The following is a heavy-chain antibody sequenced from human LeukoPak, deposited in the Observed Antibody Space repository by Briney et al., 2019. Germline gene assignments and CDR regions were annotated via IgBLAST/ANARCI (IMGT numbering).Heavy chain of an antibody. Sequence: PGGSLRLSCAASGFTFSSYSMNWVRQAPGKGLEWVSSISSSSSYIYYADSVKGRFTISRDNSKNTLYLQMNSLRAEDTAVYYCAKDQRNYMVRETPLDYWGQGTLVTVSS. CDR1: GFTFSSYS. J-gene: IGHJ4*02. CDR2: ISSSSSYI. V-gene: IGHV3-21*01. D-gene: IGHD3-10*01. CDR3: AKDQRNYMVRETPLDY.